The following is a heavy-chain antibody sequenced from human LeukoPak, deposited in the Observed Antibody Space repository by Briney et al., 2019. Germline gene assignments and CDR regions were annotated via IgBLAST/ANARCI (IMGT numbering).Heavy chain of an antibody. CDR3: ARLYPYGSGSYYKGPYYYYYMDV. V-gene: IGHV4-34*01. CDR2: INHSGST. J-gene: IGHJ6*03. CDR1: GGSFSGYY. Sequence: PSETLSLTCAVYGGSFSGYYWSWIRQPPGKGLEWIGEINHSGSTNYNPSLKSRVTISVDTSKNQFSLKLSSVTAADTAVYYCARLYPYGSGSYYKGPYYYYYMDVWGKGTTVTVSS. D-gene: IGHD3-10*01.